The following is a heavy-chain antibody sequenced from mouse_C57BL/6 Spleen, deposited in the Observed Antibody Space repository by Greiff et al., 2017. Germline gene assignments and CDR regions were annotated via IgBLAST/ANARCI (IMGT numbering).Heavy chain of an antibody. CDR3: ARDLLPWYFDV. J-gene: IGHJ1*03. V-gene: IGHV3-6*01. CDR2: ISYDGSN. Sequence: EVQRVESGPGLVKPSQSLSLTCSVTGYSITSGYYWNWIRQFPGNKLEWMGYISYDGSNNYNPSLKNRISITRDTSKNQFCLKLNSVTTEDTATYYCARDLLPWYFDVWGTGTTVTVAS. CDR1: GYSITSGYY. D-gene: IGHD1-1*01.